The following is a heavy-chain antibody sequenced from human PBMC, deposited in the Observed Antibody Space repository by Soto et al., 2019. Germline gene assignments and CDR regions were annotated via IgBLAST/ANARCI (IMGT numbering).Heavy chain of an antibody. D-gene: IGHD5-12*01. J-gene: IGHJ6*02. CDR2: FDPEDGET. CDR3: AISGGYNSEGAFNYYYYGMDV. Sequence: QVQLVQSGAEVKKPGASVKVSCKVSGYTLTELSMHWVRQAPGKGLEWMGGFDPEDGETIYAQKFQGRVTMTEDTSTDTAYMELSSLRSEDTAVYYCAISGGYNSEGAFNYYYYGMDVWGQGTTVTVSS. V-gene: IGHV1-24*01. CDR1: GYTLTELS.